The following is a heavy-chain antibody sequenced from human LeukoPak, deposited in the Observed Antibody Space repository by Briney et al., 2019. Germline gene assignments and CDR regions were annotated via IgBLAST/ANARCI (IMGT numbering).Heavy chain of an antibody. CDR3: ARDPYGRGRYGMDV. CDR1: GFTVSSNY. V-gene: IGHV3-66*01. Sequence: PGGSLRLSCAASGFTVSSNYMSWVRQAPGKGLEWVSVIYSGGSTYYADSVKGRFTISRDNSKNTLYLQMNGLRAEDTAVYYCARDPYGRGRYGMDVWGQGTTVTVSS. J-gene: IGHJ6*02. D-gene: IGHD3-10*01. CDR2: IYSGGST.